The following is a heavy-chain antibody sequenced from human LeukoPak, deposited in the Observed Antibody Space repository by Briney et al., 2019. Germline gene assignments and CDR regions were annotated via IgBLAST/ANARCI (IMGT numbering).Heavy chain of an antibody. V-gene: IGHV4-30-4*01. D-gene: IGHD3-9*01. CDR3: AREGYFDGAFDI. CDR1: GRSILSGDYC. J-gene: IGHJ3*02. CDR2: IYYSGST. Sequence: AQTLSLTCTFSGRSILSGDYCWRWIRQPPGKGLGWIGYIYYSGSTYYNPSLKSRVTISVDTSKNQFSLKLSSVTAADTAVYYCAREGYFDGAFDIWGQGTMVTVSS.